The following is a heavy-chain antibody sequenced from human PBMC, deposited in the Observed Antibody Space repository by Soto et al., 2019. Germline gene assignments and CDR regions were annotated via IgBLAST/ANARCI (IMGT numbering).Heavy chain of an antibody. CDR3: ATTLTDILDY. V-gene: IGHV3-23*01. D-gene: IGHD3-9*01. Sequence: EVQLLESGGGLVQPGGSLRLSCAASGFTFSSYAMSWVRQAPGKGLEWVSVISGSGDFTFYADSVKGRFTISRDNSKNTLYLQMNTLRAEDTAVSYCATTLTDILDYWGQGTLVTVSS. J-gene: IGHJ4*02. CDR2: ISGSGDFT. CDR1: GFTFSSYA.